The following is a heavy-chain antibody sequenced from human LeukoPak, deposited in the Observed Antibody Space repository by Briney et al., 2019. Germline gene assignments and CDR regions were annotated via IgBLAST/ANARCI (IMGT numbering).Heavy chain of an antibody. J-gene: IGHJ6*02. CDR1: GGSISSYS. V-gene: IGHV4-30-2*01. Sequence: SEALSLTCTVSGGSISSYSWSWIRQPPGKGLEWIGYIYHSGSTYYNPSLKSRVTISVDRSKNQFSLKLSSVTAADTAVYYCARDAVWGQGTTVTVSS. CDR3: ARDAV. CDR2: IYHSGST.